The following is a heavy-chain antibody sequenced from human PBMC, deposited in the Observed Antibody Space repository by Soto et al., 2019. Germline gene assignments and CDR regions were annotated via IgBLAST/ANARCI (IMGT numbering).Heavy chain of an antibody. CDR3: ARAIGPTLFDY. Sequence: EVQLVESGGGLVQPGGSLRLSCSASGFTFSSYDMHWVRQGTGKGLEWVSAIGTTCDTYYAGSVKGRFTISRENDKNSLYLQMTSLRDGDTAIYFCARAIGPTLFDYWGQGTLVTVSS. CDR2: IGTTCDT. D-gene: IGHD3-22*01. V-gene: IGHV3-13*04. CDR1: GFTFSSYD. J-gene: IGHJ4*02.